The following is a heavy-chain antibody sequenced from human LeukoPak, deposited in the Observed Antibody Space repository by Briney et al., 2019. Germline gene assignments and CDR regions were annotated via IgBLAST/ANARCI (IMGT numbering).Heavy chain of an antibody. V-gene: IGHV4-59*01. CDR1: GRSISSYY. Sequence: PSETLSLPCTLSGRSISSYYWSWIRQPPGKGLEWVGYVYSSGTTNYDASLKTRVNISVDTSKYPFSLKLSSVTAADTAVYYCAQSNFYDSSGYYGRFDYWGQGTLVAVSS. CDR2: VYSSGTT. J-gene: IGHJ4*02. D-gene: IGHD3-22*01. CDR3: AQSNFYDSSGYYGRFDY.